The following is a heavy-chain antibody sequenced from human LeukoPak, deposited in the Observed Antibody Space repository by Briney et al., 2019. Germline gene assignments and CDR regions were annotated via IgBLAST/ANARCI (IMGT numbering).Heavy chain of an antibody. V-gene: IGHV1-69*13. CDR2: IIPIFGTA. Sequence: SVKVSCKASGGTFSSYAISWVRQAPGQGLEWMGGIIPIFGTANYAQKFQGRVTITADESTSTAYMELSSLRSEDTAVYYCARDRGYYDSSGYYPLYFDYWGQGTLVTVSS. J-gene: IGHJ4*02. CDR1: GGTFSSYA. CDR3: ARDRGYYDSSGYYPLYFDY. D-gene: IGHD3-22*01.